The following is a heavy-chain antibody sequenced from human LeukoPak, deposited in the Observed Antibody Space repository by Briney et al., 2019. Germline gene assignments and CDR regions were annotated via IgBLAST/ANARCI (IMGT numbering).Heavy chain of an antibody. CDR2: VSYSGST. CDR1: GGSISSTTYY. V-gene: IGHV4-39*07. D-gene: IGHD5-18*01. Sequence: SETLSLTCTVSGGSISSTTYYWGWIRQPPGKGLEWLGSVSYSGSTYFNPSLNSRVTISVDTSKNQFSLKMSSVSAADTAVYYCARGLHGYTYGYVPWELYYYMDVWGKGTTVTISS. CDR3: ARGLHGYTYGYVPWELYYYMDV. J-gene: IGHJ6*03.